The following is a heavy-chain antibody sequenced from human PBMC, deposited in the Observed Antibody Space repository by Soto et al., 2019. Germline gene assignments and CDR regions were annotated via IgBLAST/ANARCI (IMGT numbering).Heavy chain of an antibody. CDR2: IYYSGST. D-gene: IGHD3-3*01. V-gene: IGHV4-59*08. CDR3: ARQLYDFRSGYYRVVWFDP. J-gene: IGHJ5*02. CDR1: GGSISSYY. Sequence: PSETLSLTCTVSGGSISSYYWSWIRQPPGKGLEWIGYIYYSGSTNYNPSLKSRVTISVDTSKNQFSLKLSSVTAADTAVYYCARQLYDFRSGYYRVVWFDPWGQGSLVTVSS.